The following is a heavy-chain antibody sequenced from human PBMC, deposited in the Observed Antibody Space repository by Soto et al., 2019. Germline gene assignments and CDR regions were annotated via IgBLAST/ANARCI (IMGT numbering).Heavy chain of an antibody. CDR1: GGSISSYY. Sequence: SETLSLTCTVSGGSISSYYWNWIRQPPGKGLEWIGYFYYTGSTNYNPSLESRLTMSVDMSKNHFSLKLSSVTAADTAVYYCAGGTDSKKVAKWAQGTLVTVSS. J-gene: IGHJ4*02. V-gene: IGHV4-59*01. CDR2: FYYTGST. D-gene: IGHD3-22*01. CDR3: AGGTDSKKVAK.